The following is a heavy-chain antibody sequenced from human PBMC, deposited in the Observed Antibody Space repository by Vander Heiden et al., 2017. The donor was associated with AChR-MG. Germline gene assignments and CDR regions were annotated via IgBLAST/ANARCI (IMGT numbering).Heavy chain of an antibody. CDR1: GFTFKAAW. J-gene: IGHJ5*02. D-gene: IGHD1-7*01. CDR3: TTLSLWNYVLET. Sequence: DVHLVEPGGGLVKPGGSLRLSCAVSGFTFKAAWMNWVRQAPGKGLEWIGRIKSNSDGGITDHAAPVKGRFTISRDDSKNTLYLQMDSLKTEDTGVYYCTTLSLWNYVLETWGQGSLVTVSS. V-gene: IGHV3-15*01. CDR2: IKSNSDGGIT.